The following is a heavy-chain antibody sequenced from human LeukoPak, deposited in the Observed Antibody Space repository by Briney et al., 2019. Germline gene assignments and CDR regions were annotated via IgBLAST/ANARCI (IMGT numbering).Heavy chain of an antibody. CDR3: VRTDWTGGSCYPNFDY. Sequence: GRSLRLSCAASGFTFSNYAMHWVRQAPGKGLEWVAVISYDGGNKYYADSVKGRFTISRDNSKNTLYLQMNSLRPEDTAVYYCVRTDWTGGSCYPNFDYWGQGTLVTVSS. CDR2: ISYDGGNK. D-gene: IGHD2-15*01. J-gene: IGHJ4*02. V-gene: IGHV3-30*01. CDR1: GFTFSNYA.